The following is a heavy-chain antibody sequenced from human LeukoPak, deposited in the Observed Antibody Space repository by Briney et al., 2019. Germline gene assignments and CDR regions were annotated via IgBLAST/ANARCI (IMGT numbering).Heavy chain of an antibody. V-gene: IGHV4-39*01. CDR2: IYYSVST. Sequence: PSETLSLTCTVSGGSISSSSYYWGWIRQPPGKGLEWIGSIYYSVSTYYDPSLKSRVTISVDTSKNQFSLKLSSVTAAHTAVYYCARHLYSSSMYGWFDPWGQGTLVTVSS. J-gene: IGHJ5*02. CDR1: GGSISSSSYY. D-gene: IGHD6-13*01. CDR3: ARHLYSSSMYGWFDP.